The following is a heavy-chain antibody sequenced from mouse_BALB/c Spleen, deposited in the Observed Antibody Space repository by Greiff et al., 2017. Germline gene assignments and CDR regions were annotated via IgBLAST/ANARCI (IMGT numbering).Heavy chain of an antibody. CDR3: ARWLYGNYGGYAMDY. CDR2: ISNGGGST. D-gene: IGHD2-1*01. Sequence: EVMLVESGGGLVQPGGSLKLSCAASGFTFSSYTMSWVRQTPEKRLEWVAYISNGGGSTYYPDTVKGRFTISRDNAKNTLYLQMSSLKSEDTAMYYCARWLYGNYGGYAMDYWGQGTSVTVSS. V-gene: IGHV5-12-2*01. J-gene: IGHJ4*01. CDR1: GFTFSSYT.